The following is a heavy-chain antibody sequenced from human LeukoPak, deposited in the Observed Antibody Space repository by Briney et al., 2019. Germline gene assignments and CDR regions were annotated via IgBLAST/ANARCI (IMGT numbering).Heavy chain of an antibody. D-gene: IGHD3-9*01. CDR3: ARTYDILPGRGFEP. CDR1: GYSIRSGYY. J-gene: IGHJ5*02. Sequence: SETLSLTCAVSGYSIRSGYYWGWIRQHPGKGLEWIGSIYHNGSTYYNPSLTTRVTISVDTSKNQSSLKLSSVTAADTAVYYCARTYDILPGRGFEPSGQGTPVTASS. CDR2: IYHNGST. V-gene: IGHV4-38-2*01.